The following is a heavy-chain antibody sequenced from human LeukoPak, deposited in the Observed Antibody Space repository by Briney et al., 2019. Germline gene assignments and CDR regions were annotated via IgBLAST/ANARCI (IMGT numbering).Heavy chain of an antibody. J-gene: IGHJ4*02. CDR2: IKQDGSEK. CDR3: ARREEWELLYYFGY. Sequence: GSLRLSCPASGFTFSSYWMSWSPQAPGKGLKWVANIKQDGSEKYYVDSVKGRFTISRDNAKTSLYLQMNSLRAEDTAVYYCARREEWELLYYFGYWGQGTLVTVSS. V-gene: IGHV3-7*01. D-gene: IGHD1-26*01. CDR1: GFTFSSYW.